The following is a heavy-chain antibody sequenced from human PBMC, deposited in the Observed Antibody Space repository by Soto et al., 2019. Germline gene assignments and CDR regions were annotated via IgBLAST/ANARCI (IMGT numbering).Heavy chain of an antibody. CDR3: AKVIFGVPTPDPYYYYAMDV. CDR2: ISGSGGST. CDR1: GFTFSSYA. Sequence: GGSLRLSCAASGFTFSSYAMSWVRQAPGKGLEWVSAISGSGGSTYYADSVKGRFTISRDNSKNTLYLQMNSLRAEDTAVYYCAKVIFGVPTPDPYYYYAMDVWGQGTTVTVSS. D-gene: IGHD3-3*01. J-gene: IGHJ6*02. V-gene: IGHV3-23*01.